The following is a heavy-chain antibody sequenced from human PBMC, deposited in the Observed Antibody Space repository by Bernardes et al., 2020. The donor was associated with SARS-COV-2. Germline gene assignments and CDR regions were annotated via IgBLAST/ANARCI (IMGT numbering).Heavy chain of an antibody. CDR2: IWYDGSNK. CDR1: GFTFVSYG. Sequence: SLRLSCAASGFTFVSYGMHWVRQAPGKGLEWVALIWYDGSNKYYADSVKGRFTISRDNSKNTLYLQMNSLRAEDTAVYCCARDKGGDYGRFDYWGQGTLVTVSS. CDR3: ARDKGGDYGRFDY. J-gene: IGHJ4*02. D-gene: IGHD2-21*02. V-gene: IGHV3-33*01.